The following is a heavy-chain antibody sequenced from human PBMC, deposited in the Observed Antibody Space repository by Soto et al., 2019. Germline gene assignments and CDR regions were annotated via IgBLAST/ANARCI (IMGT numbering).Heavy chain of an antibody. CDR3: AIPEGRFLEWLPFDAFDI. J-gene: IGHJ3*02. D-gene: IGHD3-3*01. CDR2: LSASGDST. CDR1: EFTFSNYA. Sequence: EGRLLESGGKLVQPGGSLRLSCTASEFTFSNYAMSWVRRAPGKGLEWVAGLSASGDSTYYADSLKGRFTISRDKPKTTLYLQMNSLRAEDTAVYYCAIPEGRFLEWLPFDAFDIWGQGTMVTVSS. V-gene: IGHV3-23*01.